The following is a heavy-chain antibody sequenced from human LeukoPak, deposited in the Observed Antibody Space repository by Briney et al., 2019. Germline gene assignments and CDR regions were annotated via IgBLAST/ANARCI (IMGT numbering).Heavy chain of an antibody. D-gene: IGHD3-22*01. Sequence: HTGGSLMLSCASSGFTFSSYTMSWVRQAPGKGPEWVSTITGSGGSTYYADSVKGRFTISRDNSKNTLFLQMNSLRAEDTAIYYCASHPRDSIGYYVYWGQGTLVTVSS. V-gene: IGHV3-23*01. J-gene: IGHJ4*02. CDR1: GFTFSSYT. CDR3: ASHPRDSIGYYVY. CDR2: ITGSGGST.